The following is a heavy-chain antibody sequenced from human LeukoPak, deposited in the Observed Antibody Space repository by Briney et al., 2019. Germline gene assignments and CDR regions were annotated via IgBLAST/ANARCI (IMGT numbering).Heavy chain of an antibody. Sequence: GSLRLSCVPPGFSPGSYWTSWVRPAPESGLGWVGYIKQEGGEKKYVGSVKGRFSISRDNAKNSLYLQMSSLRAEDTAVYYCARRSVEYSSRTDAFDMWGEGTMVTVSS. D-gene: IGHD6-6*01. CDR1: GFSPGSYW. CDR2: IKQEGGEK. J-gene: IGHJ3*02. V-gene: IGHV3-7*01. CDR3: ARRSVEYSSRTDAFDM.